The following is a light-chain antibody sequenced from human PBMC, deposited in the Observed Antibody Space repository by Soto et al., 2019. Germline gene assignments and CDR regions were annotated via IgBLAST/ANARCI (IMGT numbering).Light chain of an antibody. Sequence: VLTQSPATLSLSPGERATLSCRASESVRTCVDWYQQKPGQAPRLLIYGASNRATDIPARFSGSGSGTDFTLTISNLEPEDFAVYYCQQHSHWPPWTFGQGTRVEIQ. CDR2: GAS. CDR1: ESVRTC. CDR3: QQHSHWPPWT. V-gene: IGKV3-11*01. J-gene: IGKJ1*01.